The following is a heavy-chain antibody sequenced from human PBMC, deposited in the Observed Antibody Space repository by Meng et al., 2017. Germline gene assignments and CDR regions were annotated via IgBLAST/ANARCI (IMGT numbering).Heavy chain of an antibody. CDR3: ASGYSYGHGSRAFDI. V-gene: IGHV5-51*01. CDR1: GYSFTSYW. J-gene: IGHJ3*02. D-gene: IGHD5-18*01. CDR2: IYPGDSDT. Sequence: GESLKISWKGTGYSFTSYWIGWVRQMPGKGLEWMGIIYPGDSDTRYSPSFQGQVTISADKSISTAYLQWSSLKASDTAMYYCASGYSYGHGSRAFDIWGQGTMVTVSS.